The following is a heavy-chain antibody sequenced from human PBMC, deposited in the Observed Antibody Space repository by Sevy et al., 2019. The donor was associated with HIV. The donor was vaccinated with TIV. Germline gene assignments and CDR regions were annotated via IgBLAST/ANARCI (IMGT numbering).Heavy chain of an antibody. Sequence: GGSLRLSCAASGFTFSSYAMNWVRQAPGKGLEWVSSINAISSNIHYADSVKGRFTISRDNAENSLYLQMNSVRAEETAVYYCARDLFSGGNAVYGYWGQGTLVTVSS. CDR3: ARDLFSGGNAVYGY. V-gene: IGHV3-21*01. CDR2: INAISSNI. J-gene: IGHJ4*02. D-gene: IGHD2-15*01. CDR1: GFTFSSYA.